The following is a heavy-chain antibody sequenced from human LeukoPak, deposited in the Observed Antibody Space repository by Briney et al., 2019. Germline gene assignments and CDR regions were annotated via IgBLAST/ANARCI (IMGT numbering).Heavy chain of an antibody. J-gene: IGHJ4*02. CDR3: ARDLSASLPDY. CDR2: ISAYNGNT. V-gene: IGHV1-18*01. CDR1: GYTFISYD. Sequence: ASVKVSCKASGYTFISYDISWVRQAPGQGLEWMGWISAYNGNTNYVQKLQGRVTMTTDTSTSTAYMELRSLTSDDTAVYYCARDLSASLPDYWGQGTLVTVSS. D-gene: IGHD1-26*01.